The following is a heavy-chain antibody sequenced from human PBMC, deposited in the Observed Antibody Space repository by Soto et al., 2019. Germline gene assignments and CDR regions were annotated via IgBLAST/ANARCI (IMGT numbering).Heavy chain of an antibody. CDR1: GGSISSGGYS. CDR3: ARGYSYGPNFDY. J-gene: IGHJ4*02. Sequence: SETLSLTCAVSGGSISSGGYSWSWIRQPPGKGLEWIGYIYHSGSTYYNPSLKSRVTISVDRSKNQFSLKLSSVTAADTAVYYCARGYSYGPNFDYWGQGTLVTVSS. CDR2: IYHSGST. D-gene: IGHD5-18*01. V-gene: IGHV4-30-2*01.